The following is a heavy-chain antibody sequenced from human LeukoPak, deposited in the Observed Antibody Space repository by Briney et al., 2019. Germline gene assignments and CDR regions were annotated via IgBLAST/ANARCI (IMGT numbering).Heavy chain of an antibody. Sequence: SVKVSCKASGGTFSSYTISWVRQAPGQGLEWMGRIIPILGIANYAQEFQGRVTITADKSTSTAYMELSSLRSEDTAVYYCAREVGSSRYFDYWGQGTLVTVSS. D-gene: IGHD6-6*01. CDR1: GGTFSSYT. J-gene: IGHJ4*02. V-gene: IGHV1-69*04. CDR2: IIPILGIA. CDR3: AREVGSSRYFDY.